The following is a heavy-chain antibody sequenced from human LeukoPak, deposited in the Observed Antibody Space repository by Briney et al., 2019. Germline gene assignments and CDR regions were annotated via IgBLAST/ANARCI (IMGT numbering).Heavy chain of an antibody. CDR1: GFTFGDYA. CDR2: IRSKAYGGTT. V-gene: IGHV3-49*04. Sequence: GGSLRLSCTASGFTFGDYAMSWVRQAPGKGLEWVGFIRSKAYGGTTEYAASVKGRFTISRDDSKSIAYLQVNSLKTEDTAVYYCTSRRSIWRAFDIWGQGTMVTVSS. D-gene: IGHD3-3*01. CDR3: TSRRSIWRAFDI. J-gene: IGHJ3*02.